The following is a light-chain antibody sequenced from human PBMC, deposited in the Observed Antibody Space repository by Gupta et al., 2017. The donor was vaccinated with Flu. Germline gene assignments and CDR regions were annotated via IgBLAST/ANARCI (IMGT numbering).Light chain of an antibody. CDR1: QSLLHKNGNNH. CDR2: MTS. J-gene: IGKJ1*01. V-gene: IGKV2-28*01. Sequence: DVVLTQSPLSLPVTPGEPASISCRSSQSLLHKNGNNHLDWYLKKPGQSPQLLIYMTSNRAPGVPDRFSGRGSGTDFTLKISRVEAEDVGVYYCMQCLQIPRTFGQGTRVEIK. CDR3: MQCLQIPRT.